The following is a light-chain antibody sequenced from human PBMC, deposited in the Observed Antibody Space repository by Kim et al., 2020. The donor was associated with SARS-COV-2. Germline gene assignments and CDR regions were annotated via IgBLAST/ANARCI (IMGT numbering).Light chain of an antibody. CDR1: SSNIGINI. Sequence: QSVLTQSPSASGTPGQRVTISCSGSSSNIGINIVSWFQQLPGTAPKLLIYGNSQRPSGVPDRFSGSKSGTSAPLAISGLQSEDEADYYCAAWDDSLNVWVLGGGTKLTVL. J-gene: IGLJ3*02. CDR3: AAWDDSLNVWV. V-gene: IGLV1-44*01. CDR2: GNS.